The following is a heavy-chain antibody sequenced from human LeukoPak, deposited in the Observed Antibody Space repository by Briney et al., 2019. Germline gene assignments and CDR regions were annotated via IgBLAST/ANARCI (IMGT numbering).Heavy chain of an antibody. D-gene: IGHD6-6*01. V-gene: IGHV4-4*07. CDR1: GGSISSYY. J-gene: IGHJ4*02. CDR3: ARDLLYSSSSDGQGY. Sequence: SETLSLTCTASGGSISSYYWSWIRQPPGEGLDWIGRVHTSGSTNYNPSLKSRVTMSVDTAKNQFSLKLSSVTAADTAVYYCARDLLYSSSSDGQGYWGQGTLVTVSS. CDR2: VHTSGST.